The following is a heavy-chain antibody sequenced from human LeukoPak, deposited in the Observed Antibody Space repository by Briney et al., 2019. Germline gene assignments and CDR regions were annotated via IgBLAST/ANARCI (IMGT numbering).Heavy chain of an antibody. CDR1: GGSISSYY. Sequence: SETLSLTCTVSGGSISSYYWSWIRQPPGKGREWIGYIYCSGSTYYDPSLKSRVTISVDTSKSQFSLKLSSVTAADTAVYYCAGGPGQFDDWGQGTLVTVSS. CDR2: IYCSGST. J-gene: IGHJ4*02. CDR3: AGGPGQFDD. V-gene: IGHV4-59*01. D-gene: IGHD4-23*01.